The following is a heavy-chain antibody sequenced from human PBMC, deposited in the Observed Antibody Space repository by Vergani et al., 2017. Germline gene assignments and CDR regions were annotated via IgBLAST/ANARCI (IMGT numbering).Heavy chain of an antibody. D-gene: IGHD4-11*01. CDR1: GYSFTSYW. V-gene: IGHV5-51*01. Sequence: EVQLVQSGAEVKKPGESLKISCKGSGYSFTSYWIGWVRQMPGKGLEWMGIIYPGDSDTRYSPSFQGQVTISADKSISTAYLQWSSPKASDTAMYYCARRATVAPHYYYYMDVWGKGTTVTVSS. J-gene: IGHJ6*03. CDR2: IYPGDSDT. CDR3: ARRATVAPHYYYYMDV.